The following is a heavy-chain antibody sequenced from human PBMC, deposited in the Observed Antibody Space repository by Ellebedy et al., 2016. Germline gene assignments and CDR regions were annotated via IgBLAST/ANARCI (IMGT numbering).Heavy chain of an antibody. CDR1: GFTFSSYG. J-gene: IGHJ6*02. CDR2: ISYDGSKK. V-gene: IGHV3-30*18. D-gene: IGHD3-16*01. Sequence: GGSLRLSCAASGFTFSSYGMHWVRQAPGKGLEWVAFISYDGSKKYHADSVKGRLTVSRDNPKNTLYLQMNSLRVEETAVYYCAKGFGSYGMDVWGQGTTVTVSS. CDR3: AKGFGSYGMDV.